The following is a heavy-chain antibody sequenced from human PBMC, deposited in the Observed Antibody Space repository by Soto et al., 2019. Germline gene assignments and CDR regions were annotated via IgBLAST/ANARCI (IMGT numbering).Heavy chain of an antibody. D-gene: IGHD6-19*01. J-gene: IGHJ4*02. V-gene: IGHV1-18*01. CDR3: ARAPPAVVAGLIDY. CDR1: GYTFTNYA. CDR2: IRAYNGNT. Sequence: ASVKVSCKASGYTFTNYAISWVRQAPGQGLEWMGWIRAYNGNTNYGQKFQGRVTMTADTSTSTAYMELRSLRPDDTAVYYCARAPPAVVAGLIDYWGQGTLVTVSS.